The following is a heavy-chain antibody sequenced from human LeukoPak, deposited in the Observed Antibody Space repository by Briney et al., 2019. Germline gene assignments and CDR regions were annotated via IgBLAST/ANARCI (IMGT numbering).Heavy chain of an antibody. Sequence: SETLSLTCTVSGGSISSYYWSWIRQPPGKGLEWIGYIYYSGSTNYNPSLKSRVTISVDTSKNQFSLKLTSVTAADTAVYYCARDRTGRNTAQDDYWGQGTLVTVSS. V-gene: IGHV4-59*12. CDR2: IYYSGST. CDR1: GGSISSYY. CDR3: ARDRTGRNTAQDDY. D-gene: IGHD5-18*01. J-gene: IGHJ4*02.